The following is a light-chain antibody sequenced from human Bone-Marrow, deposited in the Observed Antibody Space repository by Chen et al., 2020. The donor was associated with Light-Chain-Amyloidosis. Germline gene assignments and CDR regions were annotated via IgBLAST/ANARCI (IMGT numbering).Light chain of an antibody. J-gene: IGLJ3*02. CDR3: SSVAGSGMLWG. CDR2: DVT. CDR1: STDVGSYNL. Sequence: SALTQPASVSGPPGQSLTISCTGPSTDVGSYNLVSWYQHQPGKAPKLIIFDVTKRPSGSSIRCAGSKAGTRVALTIAGLQPEDGSMYDCSSVAGSGMLWGFGRGTKLTDL. V-gene: IGLV2-23*02.